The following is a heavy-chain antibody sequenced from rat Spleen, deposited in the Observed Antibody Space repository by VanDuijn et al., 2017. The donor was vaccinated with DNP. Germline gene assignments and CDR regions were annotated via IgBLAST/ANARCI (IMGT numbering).Heavy chain of an antibody. CDR3: ARWYNSGYYFDY. CDR1: GFSLSDYY. Sequence: EVQLVESGGGLVQPGRSLKLSCVASGFSLSDYYMAWVRQAPTKGLAWVAYISYDGGTTYSGDSVKGRFTISSDIAKNTLYLQMNILRSEDMATYYCARWYNSGYYFDYWGQGVMVTVSS. D-gene: IGHD4-3*01. CDR2: ISYDGGTT. V-gene: IGHV5-22*01. J-gene: IGHJ2*01.